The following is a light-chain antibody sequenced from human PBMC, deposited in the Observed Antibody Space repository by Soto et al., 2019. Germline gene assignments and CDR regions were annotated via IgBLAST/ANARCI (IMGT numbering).Light chain of an antibody. J-gene: IGLJ1*01. V-gene: IGLV2-8*01. CDR1: SSDVGGYNY. Sequence: QSVLTQPPSASGSPGQSVTISCTGTSSDVGGYNYVSWYQQHPGKAPKLMIYEVSKRPSGVPDRFSGSKSGNTASLTVSGLQAEDEADYYCQSHDSSLSGFVFGTVTKVT. CDR2: EVS. CDR3: QSHDSSLSGFV.